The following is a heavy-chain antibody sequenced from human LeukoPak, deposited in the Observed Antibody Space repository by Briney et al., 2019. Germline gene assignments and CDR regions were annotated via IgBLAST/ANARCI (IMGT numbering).Heavy chain of an antibody. CDR2: IIPKVGTT. CDR1: EGTLSTFA. J-gene: IGHJ6*03. Sequence: ASVKVSCKTSEGTLSTFALTWVRQAPGQGLEWMGGIIPKVGTTKYGQRFQGRVTFTTDESTSTAYMELSNLGSDDTAIYYCATGGSRGRDVFYYTDGWGTGTTVTVSS. V-gene: IGHV1-69*05. D-gene: IGHD3-16*01. CDR3: ATGGSRGRDVFYYTDG.